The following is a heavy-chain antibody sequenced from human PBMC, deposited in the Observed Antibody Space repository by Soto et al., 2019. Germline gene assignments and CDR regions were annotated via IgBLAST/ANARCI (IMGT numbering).Heavy chain of an antibody. CDR2: IKSKSDGGTI. CDR1: GFTFSNAW. Sequence: EILLVESGGGLVKPGGSLRLSCAASGFTFSNAWMNWVRQAPGKGLEWVALIKSKSDGGTIDYAPPVKGRFVISRDDSENTLYLQMNSLKSDDTAMYYCSTGPFDFWGQGTLSPSP. J-gene: IGHJ4*02. V-gene: IGHV3-15*07. CDR3: STGPFDF.